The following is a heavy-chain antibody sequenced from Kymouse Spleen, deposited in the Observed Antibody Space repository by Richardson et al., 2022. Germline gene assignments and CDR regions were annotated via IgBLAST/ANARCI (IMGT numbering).Heavy chain of an antibody. CDR2: ISYDGSNK. CDR3: AKAFITIFGDYFDY. CDR1: GFTFSSYG. Sequence: QVQLVESGGGVVQPGRSLRLSCAASGFTFSSYGMHWVRQAPGKGLEWVAVISYDGSNKYYADSVKGRFTISRDNSKNTLYLQMNSLRAEDTAVYYCAKAFITIFGDYFDYWGQGTLVTVSS. D-gene: IGHD3-3*01. V-gene: IGHV3-30*18. J-gene: IGHJ4*02.